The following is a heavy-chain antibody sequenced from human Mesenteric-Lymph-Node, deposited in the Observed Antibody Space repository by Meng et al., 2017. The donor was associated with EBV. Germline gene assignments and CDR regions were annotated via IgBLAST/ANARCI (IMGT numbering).Heavy chain of an antibody. CDR1: GASFSDYY. CDR3: ATLGSFASSIDP. J-gene: IGHJ5*02. D-gene: IGHD3-16*01. V-gene: IGHV4-34*02. Sequence: QVKLQQLGAGLLKPSETLSLTCAVYGASFSDYYWTWIRQPPGKGLEWIGEVNHGGATIYNPSLESRVTISIDTSKNQFSLKVTSVTAADTAVYFCATLGSFASSIDPWGQGTLVTVSS. CDR2: VNHGGAT.